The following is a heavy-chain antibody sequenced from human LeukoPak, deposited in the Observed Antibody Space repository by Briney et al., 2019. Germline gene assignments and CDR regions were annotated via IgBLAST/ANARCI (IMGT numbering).Heavy chain of an antibody. D-gene: IGHD1-26*01. Sequence: SETLSLTCTVSGGSISRYYWRWIRQPPGKGLEWIGYMSYSGSTNYNPSLKSRVTISVDTSKNQFSLELSSVTAADTAVYYCARGDIYGRFDYWGQGTLVTVSS. V-gene: IGHV4-59*01. CDR2: MSYSGST. CDR1: GGSISRYY. CDR3: ARGDIYGRFDY. J-gene: IGHJ4*02.